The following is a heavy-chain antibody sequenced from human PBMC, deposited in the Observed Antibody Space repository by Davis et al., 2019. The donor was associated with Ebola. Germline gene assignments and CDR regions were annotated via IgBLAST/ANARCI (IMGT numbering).Heavy chain of an antibody. CDR1: GGTFSSYA. V-gene: IGHV1-69*04. D-gene: IGHD4-17*01. CDR2: IIPILGIA. J-gene: IGHJ4*02. Sequence: SVKVSCKASGGTFSSYAISWVRQAPGQGLERMGRIIPILGIANYAQKFQGRVTITADKSTSTAYMELSSLRSEDTTVYYCAREGTTGTDYWGQGTLVTVSS. CDR3: AREGTTGTDY.